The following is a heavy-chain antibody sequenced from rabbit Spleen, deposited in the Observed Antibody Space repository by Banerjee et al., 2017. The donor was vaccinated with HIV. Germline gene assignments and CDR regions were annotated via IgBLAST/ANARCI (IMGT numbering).Heavy chain of an antibody. CDR2: IYTGSSGTT. CDR1: GFTISRSYY. V-gene: IGHV1S40*01. Sequence: QSLEESGGGLVKPEGSLTLTCKASGFTISRSYYMCWVRQAPGKGLEWIACIYTGSSGTTWYASWAKGRFTGSKTSSTTVTLQMTSLTAADTATYFCARDQSGASWGDWDLWGQGTLVTVS. CDR3: ARDQSGASWGDWDL. D-gene: IGHD2-1*01. J-gene: IGHJ4*01.